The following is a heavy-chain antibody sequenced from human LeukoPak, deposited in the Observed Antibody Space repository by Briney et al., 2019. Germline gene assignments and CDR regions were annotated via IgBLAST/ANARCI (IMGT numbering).Heavy chain of an antibody. D-gene: IGHD2-2*01. V-gene: IGHV3-33*01. J-gene: IGHJ4*02. CDR2: IWYDGSNK. CDR3: ARDGRSTSCPDY. CDR1: GFTFSSYG. Sequence: GGSLRLSCAASGFTFSSYGMHWVRQAPDKGLEWVAVIWYDGSNKYYADSVKGRFTISRDNSKNTQYLQMNSLRAEDTAVYYCARDGRSTSCPDYWGQGTLVTVSS.